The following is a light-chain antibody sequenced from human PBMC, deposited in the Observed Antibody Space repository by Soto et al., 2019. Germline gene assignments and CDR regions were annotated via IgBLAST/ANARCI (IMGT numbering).Light chain of an antibody. J-gene: IGLJ3*02. V-gene: IGLV2-11*01. CDR2: AVN. CDR1: SSDVGDYNY. CDR3: CSYAGSYTWV. Sequence: QSALTQPRSVSGSPGQSVTISCTGTSSDVGDYNYVSWYQQHPGKAPKLLIYAVNMRPPGVPDRFSGSKSGNTASLTISGLQAEDEADYSCCSYAGSYTWVFGGGTKVTVL.